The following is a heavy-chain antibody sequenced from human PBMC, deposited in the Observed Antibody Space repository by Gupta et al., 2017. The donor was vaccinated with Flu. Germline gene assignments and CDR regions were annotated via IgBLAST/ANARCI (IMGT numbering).Heavy chain of an antibody. Sequence: QLQLQESGPGLVTPSETLSLTCTVSGGSISSSSYYWGWIRQPPGKGLEWIGSIYYSGSTYYNPSLKSRVTISVDTSKNQFSLKLSSVTAADTAVYYCARHRPEGGYDFWSGLSTANYYYYMDVWGKGTTVTVSS. J-gene: IGHJ6*03. D-gene: IGHD3-3*01. V-gene: IGHV4-39*01. CDR2: IYYSGST. CDR3: ARHRPEGGYDFWSGLSTANYYYYMDV. CDR1: GGSISSSSYY.